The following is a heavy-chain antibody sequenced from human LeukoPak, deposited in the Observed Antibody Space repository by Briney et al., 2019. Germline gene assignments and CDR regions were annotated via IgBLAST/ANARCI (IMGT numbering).Heavy chain of an antibody. V-gene: IGHV1-69*13. D-gene: IGHD2-21*02. Sequence: ASVKVSCKASGGTFSSYAISWVRQAPGQGLEWMGGIIPIFGTANYAQKFQGRVTITADESTSTAYMELSSLRSEDTAVYYCARALAYCGGDCFGWYFDLWGRGTLVTVSS. J-gene: IGHJ2*01. CDR1: GGTFSSYA. CDR3: ARALAYCGGDCFGWYFDL. CDR2: IIPIFGTA.